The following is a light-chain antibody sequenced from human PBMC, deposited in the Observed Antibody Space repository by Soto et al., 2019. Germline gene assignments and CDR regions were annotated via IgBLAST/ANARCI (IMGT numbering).Light chain of an antibody. Sequence: QSALPQPASVSGSPGQSITISCTGTSSDVGGYNYVSSYQQHPGKAPKLMIYDVSYRPSGVSNRFSGSKSGNTASLTISGLQPDDEADYYCSSYTSSSTLEVFGGGTKLTVL. CDR3: SSYTSSSTLEV. J-gene: IGLJ2*01. CDR2: DVS. V-gene: IGLV2-14*01. CDR1: SSDVGGYNY.